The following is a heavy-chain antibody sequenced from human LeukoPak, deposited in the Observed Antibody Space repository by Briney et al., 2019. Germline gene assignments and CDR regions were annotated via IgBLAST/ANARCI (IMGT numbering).Heavy chain of an antibody. V-gene: IGHV3-30*03. J-gene: IGHJ4*02. Sequence: GGSLRLSCAASGFTFSSYGMHWVRQAPGKGLEWVAVISYDGSNKYYADSVKGRFTISRDNSKDTLYLQMNSLGAEDTAVYYCALNQWLERDFDYWGQGTLVTASS. CDR3: ALNQWLERDFDY. CDR1: GFTFSSYG. CDR2: ISYDGSNK. D-gene: IGHD6-19*01.